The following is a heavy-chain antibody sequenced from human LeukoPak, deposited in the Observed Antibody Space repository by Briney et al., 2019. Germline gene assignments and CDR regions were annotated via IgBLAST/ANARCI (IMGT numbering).Heavy chain of an antibody. V-gene: IGHV4-30-2*01. J-gene: IGHJ5*02. CDR1: GGSISSGGYS. D-gene: IGHD2-2*02. Sequence: SETLSLTCAVSGGSISSGGYSWSWIRQPPGKGLEWIGYIYHSGSTYYNPSLKSRVTISVDRSKNQFSLKLSSVTAADTAVYYCARVRVYCSSTSCYTWEWFDPWGQGTLVTVSS. CDR3: ARVRVYCSSTSCYTWEWFDP. CDR2: IYHSGST.